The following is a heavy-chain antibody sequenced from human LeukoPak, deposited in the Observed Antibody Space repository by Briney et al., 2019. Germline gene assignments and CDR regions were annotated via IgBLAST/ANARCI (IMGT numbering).Heavy chain of an antibody. CDR2: ISSSGSTI. J-gene: IGHJ4*02. Sequence: PGWSLRLSCAASGFTFSSYEMNWVRQAPGKGLEWVSYISSSGSTIYYADSVKGRFTISRDNAKNSLYLQMNSLRAEDTSIYYCARGSWLVPPTDYWGQGTLVTVSS. D-gene: IGHD6-19*01. CDR1: GFTFSSYE. V-gene: IGHV3-48*03. CDR3: ARGSWLVPPTDY.